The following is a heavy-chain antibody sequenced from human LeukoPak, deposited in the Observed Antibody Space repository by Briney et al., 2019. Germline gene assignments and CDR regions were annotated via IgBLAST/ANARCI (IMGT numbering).Heavy chain of an antibody. Sequence: SETLSLTCAVYGGSFSGYYWSWIRQPPGKGLEWIGEINHSGSTHYNPSLKSRVTISVDTSKNQFSLKLSSVTAADTAVYYCARKPAFGAPSIAVAGGWFDPWGQGTLVTVSS. CDR1: GGSFSGYY. D-gene: IGHD6-19*01. J-gene: IGHJ5*02. CDR2: INHSGST. V-gene: IGHV4-34*01. CDR3: ARKPAFGAPSIAVAGGWFDP.